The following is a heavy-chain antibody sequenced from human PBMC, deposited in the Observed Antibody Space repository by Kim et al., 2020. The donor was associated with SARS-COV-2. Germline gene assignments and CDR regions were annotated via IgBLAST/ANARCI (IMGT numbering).Heavy chain of an antibody. CDR3: ARDYCGGDCSAFFDY. V-gene: IGHV4-39*07. J-gene: IGHJ4*02. Sequence: PSPKSRVTISVDTPKNQFSLKLSSVTAADTAVYYCARDYCGGDCSAFFDYWGQGTLVTVSS. D-gene: IGHD2-21*02.